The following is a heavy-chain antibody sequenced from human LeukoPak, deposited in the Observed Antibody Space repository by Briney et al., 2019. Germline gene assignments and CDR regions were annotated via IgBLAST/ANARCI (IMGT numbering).Heavy chain of an antibody. J-gene: IGHJ4*02. CDR3: ARCFNYDSSGYYYRLYYFDY. CDR2: ISPDGSEK. D-gene: IGHD3-22*01. V-gene: IGHV3-7*01. CDR1: GFAFRSYW. Sequence: GGSLRLSCAASGFAFRSYWMNWVRQAPGQGLEWVANISPDGSEKNYVDSVKGRFTTSRDNAKNSLYLQMNSLRAEDTAVYYCARCFNYDSSGYYYRLYYFDYWGQGTLVTVSS.